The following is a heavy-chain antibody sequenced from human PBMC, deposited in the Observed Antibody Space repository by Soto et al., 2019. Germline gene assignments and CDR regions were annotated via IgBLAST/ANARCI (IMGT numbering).Heavy chain of an antibody. CDR2: IYHSGST. CDR1: GYSISSGYY. CDR3: ARESDSSGYYYVADAFDI. Sequence: SETLSLTCAVSGYSISSGYYWGWIRQPPGKGLEWIGSIYHSGSTYYNPPLKSRVTISVDTSKNQFSLKLSSVTAADTAVYYCARESDSSGYYYVADAFDIWGQGTMVT. V-gene: IGHV4-38-2*02. J-gene: IGHJ3*02. D-gene: IGHD3-22*01.